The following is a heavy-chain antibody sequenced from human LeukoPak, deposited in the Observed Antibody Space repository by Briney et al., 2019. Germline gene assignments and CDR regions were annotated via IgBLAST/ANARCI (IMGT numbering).Heavy chain of an antibody. J-gene: IGHJ4*02. D-gene: IGHD3-3*01. Sequence: GGSLRLSCAASGFTFSSYAMSWVRRAPGKGLEWVSAISGSGGSTYYADSVKGRFTISRDNSKNTLYLQMNSLRAEDTAVYYCAKVRYTIFGVVTNFDYWGQGTLVTVSS. CDR2: ISGSGGST. CDR1: GFTFSSYA. CDR3: AKVRYTIFGVVTNFDY. V-gene: IGHV3-23*01.